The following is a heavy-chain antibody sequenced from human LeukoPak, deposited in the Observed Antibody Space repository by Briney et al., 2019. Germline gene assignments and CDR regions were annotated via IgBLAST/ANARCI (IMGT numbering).Heavy chain of an antibody. CDR2: IYPGDSDT. V-gene: IGHV5-51*01. Sequence: GESLKISCKGSGYRFNNYWIGWVRQMPGKGLEWMGIIYPGDSDTRYSPSFQGQVTISADKSISAAYLQWSSLKASDTAMYYCARYRIAAEKYYFDYWGQGTLVTVSS. CDR3: ARYRIAAEKYYFDY. D-gene: IGHD6-13*01. CDR1: GYRFNNYW. J-gene: IGHJ4*02.